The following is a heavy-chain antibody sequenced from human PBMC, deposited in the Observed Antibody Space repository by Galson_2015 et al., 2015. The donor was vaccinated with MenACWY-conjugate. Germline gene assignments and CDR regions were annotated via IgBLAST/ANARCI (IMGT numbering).Heavy chain of an antibody. V-gene: IGHV1-18*01. J-gene: IGHJ6*02. CDR2: TSAYYGNT. CDR1: GYTFTSYG. D-gene: IGHD3-10*01. CDR3: ARDLWRFGELLPPFCIDV. Sequence: AVKVSCKASGYTFTSYGISWVRQAPGQGLEWMGWTSAYYGNTNSAQKLQGRVTMTTDTSTITAYMVLRSLRAEDTAVYYCARDLWRFGELLPPFCIDVWGHGTPVTVSS.